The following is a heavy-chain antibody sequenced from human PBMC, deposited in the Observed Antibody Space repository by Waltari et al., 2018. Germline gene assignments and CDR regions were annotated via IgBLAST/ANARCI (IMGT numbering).Heavy chain of an antibody. V-gene: IGHV1-46*01. D-gene: IGHD4-17*01. CDR3: VGSATTVVSPDY. CDR2: ITPSGGST. J-gene: IGHJ4*02. Sequence: QVQLVQSGAEVKKPGASVKVSCKASGYTFSNFYMHWVRQAPGQGLDWMGIITPSGGSTSYAQKFTGRVTMTRDTSTSTVYMELSSLRSEDTAVYYCVGSATTVVSPDYWGQGTLVTVSS. CDR1: GYTFSNFY.